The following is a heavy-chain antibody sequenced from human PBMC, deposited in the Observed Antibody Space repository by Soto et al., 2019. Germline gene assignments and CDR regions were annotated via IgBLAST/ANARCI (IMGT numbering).Heavy chain of an antibody. CDR3: ARSEVVVAVWEEDDAFDI. D-gene: IGHD2-15*01. V-gene: IGHV1-46*01. J-gene: IGHJ3*02. Sequence: QVQLVQSGAEVKKPGASVKVSCKASGYTFTSYYMHWVRQAPGQGLEWMGIINPSGGSTSYAQKFQGRVTMTRDTSTSTVYMELSSLRSEDTAVYYCARSEVVVAVWEEDDAFDIWGQGTMVTVSS. CDR1: GYTFTSYY. CDR2: INPSGGST.